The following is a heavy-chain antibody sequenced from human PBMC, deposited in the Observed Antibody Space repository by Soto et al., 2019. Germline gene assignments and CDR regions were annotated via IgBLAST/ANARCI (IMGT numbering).Heavy chain of an antibody. CDR2: ISYSGST. V-gene: IGHV4-31*01. CDR3: ARVPAYSTSSVWYDP. CDR1: GGSISSGGYY. J-gene: IGHJ5*02. Sequence: SETLSLTCTVSGGSISSGGYYWSWIRQHPGKGLEWIGNISYSGSTYYNPSLRSQIAISVDTSKNQFSLKLSSVTAADTAIYYCARVPAYSTSSVWYDPWGQGTLVTVS. D-gene: IGHD6-6*01.